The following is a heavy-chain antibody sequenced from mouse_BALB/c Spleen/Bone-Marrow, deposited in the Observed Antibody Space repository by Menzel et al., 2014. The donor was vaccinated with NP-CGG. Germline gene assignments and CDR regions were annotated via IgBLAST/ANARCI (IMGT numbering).Heavy chain of an antibody. CDR3: ARDYYGSSSYWYFDV. Sequence: ESGPGLVKPSQSLSLTSTVTGYSITSDYAWNWIRQFPGNKLEWMGYISYSGSTSFNPSLKSRISITRDTSKNQFFLQLNSVTTEDTATYYCARDYYGSSSYWYFDVWGAGTMVTVSS. D-gene: IGHD1-1*01. CDR2: ISYSGST. CDR1: GYSITSDYA. J-gene: IGHJ1*01. V-gene: IGHV3-2*02.